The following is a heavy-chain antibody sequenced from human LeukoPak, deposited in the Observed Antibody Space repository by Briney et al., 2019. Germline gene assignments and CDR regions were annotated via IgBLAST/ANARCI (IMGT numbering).Heavy chain of an antibody. V-gene: IGHV4-59*08. D-gene: IGHD5-18*01. Sequence: SETLSLTCTVSGGSISNNYWSWIRQPPEKGLELIGYIYDSGSTNYNPSLKRRLTISVDTSKNQFSLKLSSVTAADSAVYYCARVYGHNYGYFDFWGQGTLVAVSS. CDR2: IYDSGST. J-gene: IGHJ4*02. CDR3: ARVYGHNYGYFDF. CDR1: GGSISNNY.